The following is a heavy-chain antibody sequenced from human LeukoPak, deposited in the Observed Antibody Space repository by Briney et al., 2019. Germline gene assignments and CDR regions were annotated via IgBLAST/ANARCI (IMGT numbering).Heavy chain of an antibody. V-gene: IGHV3-74*01. D-gene: IGHD6-13*01. CDR1: GFTFRSSW. CDR3: ARADSSWANDY. J-gene: IGHJ4*02. Sequence: PGGSLRLSCVASGFTFRSSWMYWVRQAPGKGLVWASRISSDGSSTTYADSVKGRFTISRDNAKNTLYLQMNSLRVEDTAVYFCARADSSWANDYWGQGTLVTVSS. CDR2: ISSDGSST.